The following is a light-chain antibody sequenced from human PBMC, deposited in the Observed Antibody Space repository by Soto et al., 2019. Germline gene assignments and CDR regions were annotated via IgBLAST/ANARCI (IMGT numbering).Light chain of an antibody. V-gene: IGLV2-11*01. CDR1: SGDVGGYEY. CDR2: DVN. CDR3: CSYEGSFIHV. Sequence: QSALTQPRSVSGSPGQSVTISCLGTSGDVGGYEYASWYQQHPGKAPRLLIFDVNKRPSGVPDRFSGSKSGNTPSLTISGLQAEDEADYYCCSYEGSFIHVFESGTKGTVL. J-gene: IGLJ1*01.